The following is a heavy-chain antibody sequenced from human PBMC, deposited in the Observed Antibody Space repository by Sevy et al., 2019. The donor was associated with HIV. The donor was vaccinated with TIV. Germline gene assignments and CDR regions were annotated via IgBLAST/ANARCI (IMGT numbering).Heavy chain of an antibody. J-gene: IGHJ6*04. CDR3: AWWDV. D-gene: IGHD2-15*01. CDR2: IKEDGSDK. Sequence: GGSLRLSCAASGFTFISYWMNWVRQAPGKGLEWVANIKEDGSDKYYVDSVKGRFTISRDNAQNSLYLEMNSLRAEDTAVYYCAWWDVWGKGTTVTVSS. CDR1: GFTFISYW. V-gene: IGHV3-7*01.